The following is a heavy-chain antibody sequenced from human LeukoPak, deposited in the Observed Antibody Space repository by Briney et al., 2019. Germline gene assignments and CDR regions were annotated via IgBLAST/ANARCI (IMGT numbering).Heavy chain of an antibody. Sequence: SQTLSLTCAISGDSVSSNSASWNWIRQSPSRGLEWLGRTYYRSKWRNDYAVSVKSRITISPDTSKNQFSLQLNSVTAADTAVYYCARDYYGSLDYWGQGILVTVSS. CDR3: ARDYYGSLDY. CDR2: TYYRSKWRN. V-gene: IGHV6-1*01. CDR1: GDSVSSNSAS. D-gene: IGHD3-10*01. J-gene: IGHJ4*02.